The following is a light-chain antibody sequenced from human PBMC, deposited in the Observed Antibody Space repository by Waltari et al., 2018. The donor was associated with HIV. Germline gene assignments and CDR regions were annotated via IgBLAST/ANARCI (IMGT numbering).Light chain of an antibody. J-gene: IGKJ1*01. V-gene: IGKV4-1*01. CDR1: QSLLYSTKNQTF. CDR3: QQYYHTLWT. Sequence: IVMTQSPDSLAVSLGERPTINCKSSQSLLYSTKNQTFLALYQQKPRQPPKLLIYWASVRGSGVPDRFSASGSETDFTLTINSLQAEDVALYYCQQYYHTLWTFGRGTKVEIK. CDR2: WAS.